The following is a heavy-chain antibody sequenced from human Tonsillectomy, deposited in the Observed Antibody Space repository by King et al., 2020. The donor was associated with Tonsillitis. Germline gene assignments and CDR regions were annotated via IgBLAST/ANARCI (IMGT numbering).Heavy chain of an antibody. CDR2: IKQDGSEK. D-gene: IGHD2-2*01. Sequence: VQLVESGGGLVQPGGSLRLSCAASGFTFSSYWMSWVRQAPGKGLEWVANIKQDGSEKYYVDSVKGRFTISRDNAKNSLYLQMNSLRAEDTAVYYCARQNFRVVPAVPDAFDIWGQGTMVTVSS. V-gene: IGHV3-7*01. J-gene: IGHJ3*02. CDR1: GFTFSSYW. CDR3: ARQNFRVVPAVPDAFDI.